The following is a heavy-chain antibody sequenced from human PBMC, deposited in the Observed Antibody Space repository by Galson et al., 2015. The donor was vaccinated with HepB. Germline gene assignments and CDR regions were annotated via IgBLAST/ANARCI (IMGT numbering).Heavy chain of an antibody. Sequence: SLRLSCAASGFTFGDYAMSWFRQAPGKGLEWVGFIRSEAYGGTTEYAASVKGRFTISRDDSKSIAYLQMNSLKTEDTAVYYCTRAPNANCGGDCSYLFDIWGQGTMVTVSS. CDR1: GFTFGDYA. CDR3: TRAPNANCGGDCSYLFDI. D-gene: IGHD2-21*01. V-gene: IGHV3-49*03. J-gene: IGHJ3*02. CDR2: IRSEAYGGTT.